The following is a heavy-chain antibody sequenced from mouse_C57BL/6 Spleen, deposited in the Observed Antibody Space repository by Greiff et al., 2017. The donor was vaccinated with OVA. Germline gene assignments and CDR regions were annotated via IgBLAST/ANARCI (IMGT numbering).Heavy chain of an antibody. J-gene: IGHJ1*03. CDR1: GYSITSGYY. V-gene: IGHV3-6*01. D-gene: IGHD1-1*01. CDR3: AREGDYYYGSSHWYFDV. Sequence: ESGPGLVKPSQSLSLPCSVTGYSITSGYYWNWIRQFPGNKLEWMGYISYDGSNNYNPSLKNRISITRDTSQNQFFLKLNSVTTEDTATYYCAREGDYYYGSSHWYFDVWGTGTTVTVSS. CDR2: ISYDGSN.